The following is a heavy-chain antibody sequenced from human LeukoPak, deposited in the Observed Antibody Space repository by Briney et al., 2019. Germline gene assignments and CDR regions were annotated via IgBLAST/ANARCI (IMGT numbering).Heavy chain of an antibody. CDR1: GGSFSGYY. V-gene: IGHV4-34*01. CDR3: ASRKIAAWSYFDY. CDR2: INHSGST. J-gene: IGHJ4*02. D-gene: IGHD6-25*01. Sequence: PSETLSLTCAVYGGSFSGYYWSWIRQPPGKGLEWIGEINHSGSTNYNPSLKSRVTISVDTSKNQFSLKLSSVTAADTAVYYYASRKIAAWSYFDYWGQGTLVTVSS.